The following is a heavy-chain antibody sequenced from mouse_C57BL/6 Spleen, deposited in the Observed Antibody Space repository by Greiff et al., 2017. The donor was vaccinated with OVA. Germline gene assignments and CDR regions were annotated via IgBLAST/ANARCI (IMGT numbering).Heavy chain of an antibody. CDR3: ARSEIYDGYGFDY. J-gene: IGHJ2*01. V-gene: IGHV1-7*01. CDR1: GYTFTGYW. Sequence: LQEPGAELAKPGASVKLSCKASGYTFTGYWMHWVKQRPGQGLEWIGYINPSSGFTNSNQKFKDKATLTADKSSSTAYMQLSSLTYEDSAVYYGARSEIYDGYGFDYWGQGTTLTVSS. D-gene: IGHD2-2*01. CDR2: INPSSGFT.